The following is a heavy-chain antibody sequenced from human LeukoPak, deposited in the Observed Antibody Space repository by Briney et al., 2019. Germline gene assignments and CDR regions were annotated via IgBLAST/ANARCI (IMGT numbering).Heavy chain of an antibody. CDR1: GFTFSSYS. J-gene: IGHJ4*02. D-gene: IGHD3-3*01. CDR3: AREDYDFWSGYYSKVNFDY. V-gene: IGHV3-21*01. Sequence: GGSLRLSCAASGFTFSSYSMNWVRQAPGKGLEWVSSISSSSSYIYCADSVKGRFTISRDNAKNSLYLQMNSLRAEDTAVYYCAREDYDFWSGYYSKVNFDYWGQGTLVTVSS. CDR2: ISSSSSYI.